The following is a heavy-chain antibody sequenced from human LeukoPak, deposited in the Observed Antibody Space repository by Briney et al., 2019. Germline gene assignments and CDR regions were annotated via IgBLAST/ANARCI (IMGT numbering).Heavy chain of an antibody. CDR2: IYSGGST. Sequence: GSLRLSCAASGFTVSSNYMSWVRQAPGKGLEWVSVIYSGGSTYYADSVKGRFTISRDNSKNTLYLQMNSLRAEDTAVYYCAAVVTATFFDYWGQGTLVTVSS. D-gene: IGHD2-21*02. CDR1: GFTVSSNY. CDR3: AAVVTATFFDY. V-gene: IGHV3-53*01. J-gene: IGHJ4*02.